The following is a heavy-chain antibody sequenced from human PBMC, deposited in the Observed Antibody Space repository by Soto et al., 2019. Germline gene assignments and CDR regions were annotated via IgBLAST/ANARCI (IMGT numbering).Heavy chain of an antibody. CDR2: ISGSGGST. J-gene: IGHJ4*02. V-gene: IGHV3-23*01. D-gene: IGHD2-15*01. CDR1: GFTISIYA. Sequence: GXLRLSCAASGFTISIYAMSLVRQGPGKGLEWVSAISGSGGSTYYADSVKGRFTIPRDNSKNTLYLQMNSLRAEDTAVYYCAKGHSQTPGIIENWGQGTLVTVSS. CDR3: AKGHSQTPGIIEN.